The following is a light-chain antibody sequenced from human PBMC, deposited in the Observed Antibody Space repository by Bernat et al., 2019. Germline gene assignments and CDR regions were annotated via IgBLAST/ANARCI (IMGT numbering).Light chain of an antibody. Sequence: EIVSTQSPGTLSLSPGERATLSCRASQSVSSSYLAWYQQKPGQTPRLLIYGTSSRANGIPDRFSASGSGTDFTLSISRLQPEDFAVYYCHQYGSLPYTFGQGTKLEIK. CDR3: HQYGSLPYT. V-gene: IGKV3-20*01. CDR2: GTS. J-gene: IGKJ2*01. CDR1: QSVSSSY.